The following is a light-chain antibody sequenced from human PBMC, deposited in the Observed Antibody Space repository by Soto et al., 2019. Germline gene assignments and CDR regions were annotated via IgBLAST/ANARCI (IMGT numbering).Light chain of an antibody. CDR2: WAS. CDR1: QTILYRSNSKNY. J-gene: IGKJ4*01. CDR3: QQYFSTPLT. V-gene: IGKV4-1*01. Sequence: DIVMTQSPDSLSVSLGERATINCKSSQTILYRSNSKNYIAWYQQKPGHPPKLLIYWASTRESGVPDRFSGSGSGTDFSLTISSLQAEDVAVYYCQQYFSTPLTFGGGTKVEIK.